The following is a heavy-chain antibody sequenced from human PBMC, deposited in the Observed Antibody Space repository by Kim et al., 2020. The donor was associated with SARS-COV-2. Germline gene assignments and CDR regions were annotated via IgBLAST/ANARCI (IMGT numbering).Heavy chain of an antibody. CDR2: IYYSGST. CDR1: GGSISSSSYY. CDR3: ARLTPIISVAGISDAFDI. V-gene: IGHV4-39*01. D-gene: IGHD6-19*01. J-gene: IGHJ3*02. Sequence: SETLSLTCTVSGGSISSSSYYWGWIRQPPGKGLEWIGSIYYSGSTYYNPSLKSRVTISVDTSKNQFSLKLSSVTAADTAVYYCARLTPIISVAGISDAFDIWGQGTMVTVSS.